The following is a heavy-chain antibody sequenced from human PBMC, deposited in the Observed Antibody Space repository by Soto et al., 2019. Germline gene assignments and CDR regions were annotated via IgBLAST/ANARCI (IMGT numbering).Heavy chain of an antibody. D-gene: IGHD5-12*01. CDR3: ARRGGYEPKLYYFDY. J-gene: IGHJ4*02. CDR2: IYYSGST. Sequence: SETLSLTCTVSGGSISSSSYYWGWIRQPPGKGLEWIGSIYYSGSTYYNPSLKSRVTISVDTSKNQFSLKLSSVTAADTAVYNCARRGGYEPKLYYFDYGGQGTLVTVSS. CDR1: GGSISSSSYY. V-gene: IGHV4-39*01.